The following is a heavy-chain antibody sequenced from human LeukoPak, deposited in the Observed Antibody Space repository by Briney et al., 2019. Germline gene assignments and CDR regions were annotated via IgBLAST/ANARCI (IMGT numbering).Heavy chain of an antibody. D-gene: IGHD5-12*01. CDR1: GFTFSSYE. J-gene: IGHJ6*04. V-gene: IGHV3-48*03. CDR3: ARDRKYSGYGMDV. CDR2: ISSSGSTI. Sequence: GGSLRLSCAASGFTFSSYEMNWVRQAPGKGLEWVSYISSSGSTIYYADSVKGRFTISRDNAKNSLYLQMNSLRAEDTAVYYCARDRKYSGYGMDVWGKGTTVTVSS.